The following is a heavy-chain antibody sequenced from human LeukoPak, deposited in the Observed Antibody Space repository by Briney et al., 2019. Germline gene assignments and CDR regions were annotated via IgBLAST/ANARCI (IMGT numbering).Heavy chain of an antibody. CDR1: GFTVSSNY. CDR3: ARDELVAAFDY. J-gene: IGHJ4*02. CDR2: ISYDGSNK. V-gene: IGHV3-30-3*01. Sequence: GGSLRLSCAASGFTVSSNYMSWVRQAPGKGLEWVAVISYDGSNKYYADSVKGRFTISRDNSKNTLYLQMNSLRAEDTAVYYCARDELVAAFDYWGQGTLVTVSS. D-gene: IGHD2-15*01.